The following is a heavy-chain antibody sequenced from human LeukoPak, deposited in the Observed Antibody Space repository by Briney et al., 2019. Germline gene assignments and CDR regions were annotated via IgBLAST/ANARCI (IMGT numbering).Heavy chain of an antibody. J-gene: IGHJ4*02. Sequence: GGSLRLSCAASGFTFSDYGMVWVRQAPGKGLEWVAFIRYDGSIKYYTDSVKDRFTISRDNSRNTLYLQMNSLRAEDTAVYYCAKDFWTTTLLTPIDYWGQGTLVTVSS. CDR1: GFTFSDYG. V-gene: IGHV3-30*02. D-gene: IGHD3/OR15-3a*01. CDR2: IRYDGSIK. CDR3: AKDFWTTTLLTPIDY.